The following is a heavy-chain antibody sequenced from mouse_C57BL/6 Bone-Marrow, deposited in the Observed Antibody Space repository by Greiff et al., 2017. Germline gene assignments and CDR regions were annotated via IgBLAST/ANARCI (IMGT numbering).Heavy chain of an antibody. V-gene: IGHV1-4*01. CDR1: GYTFTRYT. Sequence: VQLQQSGAELARPGASVKMSCKASGYTFTRYTMHWVKQRPGQGLEWIGYINPSSGYTKYNQKFKDKATLTADKSSSTAYMQLSSLTSEDSAVYYCARYYGSSYWYFDVWGTGTTVTVAS. D-gene: IGHD1-1*01. CDR3: ARYYGSSYWYFDV. J-gene: IGHJ1*03. CDR2: INPSSGYT.